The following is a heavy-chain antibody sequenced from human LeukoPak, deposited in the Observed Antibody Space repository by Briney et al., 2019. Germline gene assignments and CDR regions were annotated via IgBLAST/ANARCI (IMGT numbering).Heavy chain of an antibody. CDR2: INPNSGGT. V-gene: IGHV1-2*02. J-gene: IGHJ3*02. Sequence: GASVKVSCKASGYTFTGYYMHWVRQAPGQGLEWMGWINPNSGGTNYAQKFQGRVTMTRDTSISTAYMELSRLRSDDTAVYYCAMIFGVVITSGFAFDIWGQGTMVTVSS. CDR1: GYTFTGYY. D-gene: IGHD3-3*01. CDR3: AMIFGVVITSGFAFDI.